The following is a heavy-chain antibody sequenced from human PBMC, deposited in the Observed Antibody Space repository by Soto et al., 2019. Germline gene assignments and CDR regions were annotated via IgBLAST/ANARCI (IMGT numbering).Heavy chain of an antibody. Sequence: PSETLSLTCTVSGCSISTYYCSWIRQPAGEGLEWIGRTCTSGRTNYNPSLKSRVTMSVDTSKNQFSLKLSSVTAADTAVYYCARHGGVYGSGSYGYYYGMEVWGQGTTV. V-gene: IGHV4-4*07. J-gene: IGHJ6*02. CDR3: ARHGGVYGSGSYGYYYGMEV. CDR1: GCSISTYY. D-gene: IGHD3-10*01. CDR2: TCTSGRT.